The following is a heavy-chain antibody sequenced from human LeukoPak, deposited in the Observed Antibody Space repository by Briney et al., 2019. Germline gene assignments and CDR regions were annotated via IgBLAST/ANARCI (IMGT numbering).Heavy chain of an antibody. CDR2: ISDSGGNT. CDR1: GFTFSSYA. Sequence: PGGSLRLSCAASGFTFSSYAMTCVRQAPGKGLGWVSTISDSGGNTYYAASVADRFTISRGNSRDTLYLQMTSLRADDTAVYFCARGGFLGPDYWGQGTLVTVSS. V-gene: IGHV3-23*01. D-gene: IGHD3-16*01. CDR3: ARGGFLGPDY. J-gene: IGHJ4*02.